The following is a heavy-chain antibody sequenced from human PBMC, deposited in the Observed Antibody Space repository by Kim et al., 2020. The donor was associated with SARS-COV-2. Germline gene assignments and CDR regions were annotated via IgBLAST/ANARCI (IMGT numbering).Heavy chain of an antibody. CDR2: IYHSGST. J-gene: IGHJ4*02. D-gene: IGHD3-3*01. Sequence: SETLSLTCSVSGGSISGSSYYWGWIRQPPGKGLEWIGSIYHSGSTYYNSSLKSRVTISVDTSKNQFSLKVRSVTAADTAVYYCARLVRFLEWLRNEEKGSLARAGEGNWGQGTLVTVSS. V-gene: IGHV4-39*01. CDR1: GGSISGSSYY. CDR3: ARLVRFLEWLRNEEKGSLARAGEGN.